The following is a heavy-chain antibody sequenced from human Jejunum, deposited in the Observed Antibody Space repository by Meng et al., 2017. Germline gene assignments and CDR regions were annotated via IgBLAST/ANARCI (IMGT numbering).Heavy chain of an antibody. CDR1: GGSISSGGYY. Sequence: VPLRDAGPGLVKPSQTPSLTCTSSGGSISSGGYYWSWIRQHPGKGLEWIGYIYYSGSTYYNPSLKSRVTISVDTSKNQFSLKLSSVTAADTAVYYCARAPAHIVVVTAIRGNWFDPWGQGTLVTVSS. J-gene: IGHJ5*02. CDR3: ARAPAHIVVVTAIRGNWFDP. V-gene: IGHV4-31*03. D-gene: IGHD2-21*02. CDR2: IYYSGST.